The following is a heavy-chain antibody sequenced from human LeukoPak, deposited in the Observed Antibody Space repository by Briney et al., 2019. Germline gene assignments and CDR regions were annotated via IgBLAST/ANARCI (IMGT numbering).Heavy chain of an antibody. J-gene: IGHJ2*01. D-gene: IGHD4-11*01. Sequence: GESLKISCKGSGYSFTSYWIGWVRQMPGKGLEWMGIIYPGDSDTRYSPSFQGQVTISADKSISTAYLQWSSLKASDTAMYYCARTYSNYSLGRNHWYFDLWGRGTLVTVSS. CDR3: ARTYSNYSLGRNHWYFDL. CDR1: GYSFTSYW. CDR2: IYPGDSDT. V-gene: IGHV5-51*01.